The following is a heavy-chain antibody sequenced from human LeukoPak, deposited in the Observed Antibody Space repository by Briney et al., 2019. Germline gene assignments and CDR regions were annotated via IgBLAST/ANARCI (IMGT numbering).Heavy chain of an antibody. V-gene: IGHV4-34*01. CDR3: ARGVGYYYYYGMDV. CDR2: INHSGST. Sequence: PSETLSLTCAVYGGSFSGYYWSWIRQPLGKGLEWIGEINHSGSTNYNPSLKSRVTISVDTSKNQFSLKLSSVTAADTAVYYCARGVGYYYYYGMDVWGQGTTVTVS. D-gene: IGHD2-2*01. J-gene: IGHJ6*02. CDR1: GGSFSGYY.